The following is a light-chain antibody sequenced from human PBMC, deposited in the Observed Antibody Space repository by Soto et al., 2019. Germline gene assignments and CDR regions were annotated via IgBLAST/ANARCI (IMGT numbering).Light chain of an antibody. CDR3: SSYSTGGSYV. CDR1: SSDVGGYNS. Sequence: ALTQPASVSGSPGQSIAISCTGTSSDVGGYNSASWYQQHPGKAPKLLIYDVSNRPSGVSNRFSGSKSGNTASLTISGLQAEDEADYYCSSYSTGGSYVFGTGTKVTVL. CDR2: DVS. J-gene: IGLJ1*01. V-gene: IGLV2-14*03.